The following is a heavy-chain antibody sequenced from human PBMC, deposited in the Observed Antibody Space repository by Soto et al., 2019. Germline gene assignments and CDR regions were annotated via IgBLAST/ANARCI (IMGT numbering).Heavy chain of an antibody. Sequence: GASVKVSCKASGYTFTSYGISWVRQAPGQGLEWMGWISAYNGNTNYAQKLKGRVTMTTDTSTSTAYMELRSLRSDDTAVYYCAIDRVLVLLWFGELTDAFDIWGQGTMVTVSS. J-gene: IGHJ3*02. D-gene: IGHD3-10*01. CDR2: ISAYNGNT. CDR3: AIDRVLVLLWFGELTDAFDI. V-gene: IGHV1-18*01. CDR1: GYTFTSYG.